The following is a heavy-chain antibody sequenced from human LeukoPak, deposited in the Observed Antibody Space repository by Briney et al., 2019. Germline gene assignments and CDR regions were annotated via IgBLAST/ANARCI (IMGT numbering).Heavy chain of an antibody. Sequence: SGTLSLTCTVSGGSISSGGYYWSWIRQHPGKGLEWIGYIYYSGSTYYNPSLKSRVTISVDTSKNQFSLKLSSVTAADTAVYYCARTPGNYDSSGYDYWGQGTLVTVSS. V-gene: IGHV4-31*03. J-gene: IGHJ4*02. CDR1: GGSISSGGYY. CDR3: ARTPGNYDSSGYDY. D-gene: IGHD3-22*01. CDR2: IYYSGST.